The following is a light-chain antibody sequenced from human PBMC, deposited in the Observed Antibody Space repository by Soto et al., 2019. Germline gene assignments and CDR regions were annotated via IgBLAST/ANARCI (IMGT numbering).Light chain of an antibody. CDR3: QQYGSSRLT. V-gene: IGKV3-20*01. CDR2: GAS. J-gene: IGKJ4*01. Sequence: EIVLAQSPGTLSLSPGERATVSWRASQSVSSSYLAWYQQKPGQAPRLLIYGASSRATGIPDRFSGSGSGTDFTLTISRLEPEDFAVYYCQQYGSSRLTFGGGTKVEIK. CDR1: QSVSSSY.